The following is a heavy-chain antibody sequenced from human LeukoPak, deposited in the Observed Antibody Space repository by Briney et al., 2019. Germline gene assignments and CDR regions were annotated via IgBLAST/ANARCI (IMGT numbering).Heavy chain of an antibody. D-gene: IGHD6-19*01. J-gene: IGHJ4*02. V-gene: IGHV3-30*02. CDR1: GFTFSGYA. Sequence: PGGSLRLSCAASGFTFSGYAMNWVRQAPGKGLEWVAFIRYDGSNKYYADSVKGRFTISRDNSKNTLYLQMNSLRAEDTAVYYCAKDRSRYSSGWSGVDYWGQGTLVTVSS. CDR2: IRYDGSNK. CDR3: AKDRSRYSSGWSGVDY.